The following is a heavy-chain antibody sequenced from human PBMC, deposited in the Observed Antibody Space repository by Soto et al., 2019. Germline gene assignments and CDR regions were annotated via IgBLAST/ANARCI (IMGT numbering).Heavy chain of an antibody. CDR1: GGSISNYY. CDR3: ARLPWADDGGIFDP. Sequence: QVQLQESGPGLVKPSETLSLTCTVSGGSISNYYWSWIRHPPGKKLEWIGYIYYSGSTNYNPSLKSRVTISVDTSKNQFSLKLYSVTTADTAMYYCARLPWADDGGIFDPWGQGTLVTVSS. CDR2: IYYSGST. V-gene: IGHV4-59*01. D-gene: IGHD4-17*01. J-gene: IGHJ5*02.